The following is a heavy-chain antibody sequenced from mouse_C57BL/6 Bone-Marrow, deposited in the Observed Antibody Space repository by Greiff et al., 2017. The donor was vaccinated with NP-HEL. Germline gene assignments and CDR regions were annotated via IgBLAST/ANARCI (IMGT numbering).Heavy chain of an antibody. CDR2: IHPNSGST. D-gene: IGHD1-1*01. V-gene: IGHV1-64*01. J-gene: IGHJ3*01. CDR1: GYTFTSYW. Sequence: QVQLQQPGAELVKPGASVKLSCKASGYTFTSYWMHWVKQRPGQGLEWIGMIHPNSGSTNYNEKFKSKATLTVDKSSSTAYMQLSSLTSEDSAVYYCARLFPITTVVAKAAYWGQGTLVTVSA. CDR3: ARLFPITTVVAKAAY.